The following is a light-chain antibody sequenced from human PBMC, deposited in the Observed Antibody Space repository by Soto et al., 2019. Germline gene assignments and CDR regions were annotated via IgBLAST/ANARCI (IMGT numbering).Light chain of an antibody. CDR1: QDIINY. Sequence: DIQMTQSPSSLSASVGDRVTITYRASQDIINYLAGYQQQPGKVPKLLIYVASTLQSGVPSRFSGSGSGTDFTLTISSLQPEDVATYYCQKYNSAPWTFGQGTKVEIK. V-gene: IGKV1-27*01. CDR3: QKYNSAPWT. CDR2: VAS. J-gene: IGKJ1*01.